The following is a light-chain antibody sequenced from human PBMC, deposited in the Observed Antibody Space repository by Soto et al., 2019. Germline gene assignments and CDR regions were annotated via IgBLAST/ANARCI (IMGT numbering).Light chain of an antibody. CDR2: WAS. CDR3: QQYYSNPLT. J-gene: IGKJ1*01. CDR1: QSVLYSSNNKNY. V-gene: IGKV4-1*01. Sequence: DIVMTQSPDSLAVSLGERATINCKSSQSVLYSSNNKNYLAWYQQTKGQTPKMLIYWASTRESGVPDRFSGSGSGTDFTLTISRLQAEDVEVYYCQQYYSNPLTFGQGTKV.